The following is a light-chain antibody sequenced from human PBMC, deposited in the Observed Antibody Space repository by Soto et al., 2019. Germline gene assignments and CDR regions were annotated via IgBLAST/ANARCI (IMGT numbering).Light chain of an antibody. V-gene: IGLV1-44*01. CDR2: SNN. CDR3: AAWDDSLNGRGV. Sequence: QSVLTQPPSASGTPGQRVIISCSGSSSNIGSNTVNWYQHLPGTAPKLLIYSNNQRPSGVPDRFSGSKSGTSASLAISGLQSEDEADYYCAAWDDSLNGRGVFGGGTQLTVL. J-gene: IGLJ2*01. CDR1: SSNIGSNT.